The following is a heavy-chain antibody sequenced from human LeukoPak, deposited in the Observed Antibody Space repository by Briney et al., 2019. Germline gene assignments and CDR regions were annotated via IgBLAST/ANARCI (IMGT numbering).Heavy chain of an antibody. J-gene: IGHJ6*03. D-gene: IGHD3-3*01. CDR3: AKDLARFLVPRYMDV. CDR1: GGSISSNN. Sequence: ETLSLTCAVSGGSISSNNWWSWVRQAPGKGLEWASAISGSGGSTYYADSVKGRFTISRDNSKNTLYLQMNSLRAEDTAVYYCAKDLARFLVPRYMDVWGKGTAVTVSS. V-gene: IGHV3-23*01. CDR2: ISGSGGST.